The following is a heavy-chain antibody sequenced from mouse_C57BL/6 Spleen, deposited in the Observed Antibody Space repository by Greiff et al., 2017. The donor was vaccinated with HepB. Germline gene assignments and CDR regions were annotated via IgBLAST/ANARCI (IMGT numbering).Heavy chain of an antibody. J-gene: IGHJ4*01. V-gene: IGHV1-64*01. Sequence: VQLQQPGAELVKPGASVKLSCKASGYTFTSYWMHWVKQRPGQGLEWIGMIHPNSGSTNYNEKFKSKATLTVDKSSSTAYMQLSSLTSEDSAVYYCASPCYYDYDGYAMDYWGQGTSVTVSS. CDR2: IHPNSGST. CDR1: GYTFTSYW. CDR3: ASPCYYDYDGYAMDY. D-gene: IGHD2-4*01.